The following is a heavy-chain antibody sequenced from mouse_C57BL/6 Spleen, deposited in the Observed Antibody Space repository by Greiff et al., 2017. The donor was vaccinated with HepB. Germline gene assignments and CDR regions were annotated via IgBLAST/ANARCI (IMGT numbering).Heavy chain of an antibody. CDR1: GFSFNTYA. CDR2: IRSKSNNYAT. D-gene: IGHD4-1*01. CDR3: VGTGTGYAMDY. J-gene: IGHJ4*01. Sequence: EVMLVESGGGLVQPKGSLKLSCAASGFSFNTYAMNWVRQAPGKGLEWVARIRSKSNNYATYYADSVKDRFTISRDDSESMLYLQMNNLKTEDTAMYYCVGTGTGYAMDYWGQGTSVTVSS. V-gene: IGHV10-1*01.